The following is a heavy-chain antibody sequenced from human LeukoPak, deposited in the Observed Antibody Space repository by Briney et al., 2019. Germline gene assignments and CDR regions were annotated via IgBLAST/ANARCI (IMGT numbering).Heavy chain of an antibody. V-gene: IGHV1-24*01. CDR1: GGTFSSYA. J-gene: IGHJ4*02. D-gene: IGHD5-12*01. CDR3: AASPRGYSGYEFDY. Sequence: ASVKVSCKASGGTFSSYAISWVRQAPGKGLEWMGGFDPEDGETIYAQKFQGRVTMTEDTSTDTAYMELSSLRSEDTAVYYCAASPRGYSGYEFDYWGQGTLVTVSS. CDR2: FDPEDGET.